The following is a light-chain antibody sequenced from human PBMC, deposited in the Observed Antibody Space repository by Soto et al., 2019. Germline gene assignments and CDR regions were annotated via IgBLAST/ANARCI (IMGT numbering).Light chain of an antibody. J-gene: IGLJ1*01. CDR2: EVN. Sequence: QSVLTQPPSASGSPGQSVTISCTGTSSDIGVYNYVSWYQQHPGKAPKLIIYEVNKRPSGVPDRFSGSKSDNTASLTISGLQAEDEADYYCQCYESRLRPYLFGTGTKVTVL. V-gene: IGLV2-8*01. CDR3: QCYESRLRPYL. CDR1: SSDIGVYNY.